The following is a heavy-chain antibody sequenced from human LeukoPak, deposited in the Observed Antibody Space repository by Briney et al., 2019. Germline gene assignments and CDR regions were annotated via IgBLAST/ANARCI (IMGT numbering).Heavy chain of an antibody. V-gene: IGHV3-48*03. J-gene: IGHJ4*02. CDR2: ISSSGSTI. D-gene: IGHD3-16*01. CDR1: GFTFSSYE. CDR3: ARKGSEGDYFDY. Sequence: GGSLRLSCAASGFTFSSYEMNWVRQAPGKGLEWVSYISSSGSTIYYADSVKGRFTISRDNAKNSLYLQMNSLRAEDTAVYYCARKGSEGDYFDYWGQGTLVTVSS.